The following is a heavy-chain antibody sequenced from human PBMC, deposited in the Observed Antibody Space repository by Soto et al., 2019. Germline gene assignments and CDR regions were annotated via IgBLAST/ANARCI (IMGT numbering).Heavy chain of an antibody. J-gene: IGHJ4*02. CDR1: VASISSNYY. CDR3: ATRSGFSHGEYFDS. D-gene: IGHD5-18*01. V-gene: IGHV4-39*01. Sequence: AETLSLTCQVSVASISSNYYWGWIRQTRGKGLEWIASIYSSGTTFYNPSLKSRVTMSIDTSKNELSLQLSSVTAADTAVFYCATRSGFSHGEYFDSWGQAILGTGS. CDR2: IYSSGTT.